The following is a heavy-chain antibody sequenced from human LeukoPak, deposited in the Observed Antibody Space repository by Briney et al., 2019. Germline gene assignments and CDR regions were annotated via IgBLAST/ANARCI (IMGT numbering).Heavy chain of an antibody. J-gene: IGHJ3*02. CDR2: IYHSGST. Sequence: SESVSLTCAVSGGSISSSNWWSSVRQPPGKGLEWIGEIYHSGSTNYNPSLESRVSISVDKSKNLFSLKLNSVTAADTAVYYCARNANPTDAFDIWGQGTMVTVFS. CDR1: GGSISSSNW. CDR3: ARNANPTDAFDI. D-gene: IGHD2-2*01. V-gene: IGHV4-4*02.